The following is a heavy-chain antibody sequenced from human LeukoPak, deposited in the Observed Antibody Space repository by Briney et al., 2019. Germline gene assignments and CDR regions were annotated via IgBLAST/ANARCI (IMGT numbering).Heavy chain of an antibody. CDR3: ARGAADRALAAVETFFDY. J-gene: IGHJ4*02. Sequence: ASVKVSCKASGYTFTSYGISWVRQAPGQGLEWMGWISAYNGNTNYAQKLQGRVTMTTDTSTSTAYMELRSLRSDDTAVYYCARGAADRALAAVETFFDYWGQGTLVTVSS. D-gene: IGHD6-13*01. CDR2: ISAYNGNT. CDR1: GYTFTSYG. V-gene: IGHV1-18*01.